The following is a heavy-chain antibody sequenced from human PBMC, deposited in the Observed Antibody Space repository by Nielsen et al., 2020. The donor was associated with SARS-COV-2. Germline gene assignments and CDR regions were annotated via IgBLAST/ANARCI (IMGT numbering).Heavy chain of an antibody. Sequence: SETLSLTCTVSGGSISDDYWSWIRQPPGRGLEWIGNIYYNGNTNYNPSLKSRVTMSVDTSKKNFSLKLSSVTAADTAVYYCARGFDYWGQGTLVTVSS. CDR2: IYYNGNT. CDR3: ARGFDY. CDR1: GGSISDDY. J-gene: IGHJ4*02. V-gene: IGHV4-59*01.